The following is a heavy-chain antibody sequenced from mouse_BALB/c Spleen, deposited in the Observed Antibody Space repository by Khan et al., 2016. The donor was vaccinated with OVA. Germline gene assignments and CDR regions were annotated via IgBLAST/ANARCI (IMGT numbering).Heavy chain of an antibody. Sequence: VQLQESGPGLVAPSQSLSITCTVSGFSLTNYGVHWLRQPPGKGLEWLGVIWAGGSTNYNSALMSRLSISKDNSKSQVFLKMNSLQTDDIAMYXCATLYGDEPYWGQGTLVTVSA. CDR3: ATLYGDEPY. CDR1: GFSLTNYG. CDR2: IWAGGST. D-gene: IGHD2-13*01. V-gene: IGHV2-9*02. J-gene: IGHJ3*01.